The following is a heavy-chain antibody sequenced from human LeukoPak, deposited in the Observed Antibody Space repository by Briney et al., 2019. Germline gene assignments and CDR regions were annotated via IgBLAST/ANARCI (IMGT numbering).Heavy chain of an antibody. CDR3: ARDQYDTWSRRGNFDS. Sequence: GGSLRLSCAASGFTFSSYAMSWVRQAPGKGLEWVSAIYYADSVKGRFTISRDNTKNSLYLQMNSLRAEDTAVFYCARDQYDTWSRRGNFDSWGQGTLVIVSS. V-gene: IGHV3-23*01. D-gene: IGHD3/OR15-3a*01. J-gene: IGHJ4*02. CDR2: I. CDR1: GFTFSSYA.